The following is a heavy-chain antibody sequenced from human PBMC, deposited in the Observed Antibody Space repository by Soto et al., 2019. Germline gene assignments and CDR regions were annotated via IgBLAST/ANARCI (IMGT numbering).Heavy chain of an antibody. J-gene: IGHJ4*02. V-gene: IGHV1-58*01. CDR1: GFTFTSSA. Sequence: SVKVSFKASGFTFTSSAVQWVRQARGQRLEWIGWIVVGSGNTNYAQKFQERVTITRDMSTSTAYMELSSLRSEDTAVYYCAAALNDYGDYDDYWGQGTLVTVSS. CDR3: AAALNDYGDYDDY. D-gene: IGHD4-17*01. CDR2: IVVGSGNT.